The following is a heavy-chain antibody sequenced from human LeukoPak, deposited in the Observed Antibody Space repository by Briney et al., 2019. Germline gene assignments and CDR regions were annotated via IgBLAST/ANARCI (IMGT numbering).Heavy chain of an antibody. CDR1: GFTFSSYA. Sequence: GGSLRLSCSASGFTFSSYAMHWVRQAPGKGLEYVSAISSNGGSTYYADSVKGRFTISRDNSKNTLYLQMSSLRAEDTAVYYCVKAYCSSISCFGDYWGQGTLVTFSS. V-gene: IGHV3-64D*09. D-gene: IGHD2-2*01. J-gene: IGHJ4*02. CDR2: ISSNGGST. CDR3: VKAYCSSISCFGDY.